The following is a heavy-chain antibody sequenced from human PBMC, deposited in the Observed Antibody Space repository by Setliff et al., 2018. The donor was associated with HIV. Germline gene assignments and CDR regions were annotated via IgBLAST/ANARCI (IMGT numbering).Heavy chain of an antibody. J-gene: IGHJ4*02. CDR1: GYTFTGYY. Sequence: GASVKVSCKASGYTFTGYYVHWVRQAPGQGLEWMGWINPTGGSTTYAQKFQGRLTMTEDTSIDTAYMELTRLRSEDTAVYYCAIDGAGGWLRPMPDYWGQGTLVTVSS. D-gene: IGHD5-12*01. V-gene: IGHV1-2*02. CDR2: INPTGGST. CDR3: AIDGAGGWLRPMPDY.